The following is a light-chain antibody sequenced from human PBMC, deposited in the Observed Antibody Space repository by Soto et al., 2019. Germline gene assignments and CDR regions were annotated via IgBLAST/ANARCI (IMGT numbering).Light chain of an antibody. CDR3: QQSYRSPYT. CDR2: GES. CDR1: QSINIC. Sequence: IQMTQSPSSLSASVGDSVTVTCRASQSINICLNWYQQKPGKAPTLLIYGESSLQRGGPSRFSGGGSRTDFTLTISSLQPEGFATYYCQQSYRSPYTCGQGPKLEIK. V-gene: IGKV1-39*01. J-gene: IGKJ2*01.